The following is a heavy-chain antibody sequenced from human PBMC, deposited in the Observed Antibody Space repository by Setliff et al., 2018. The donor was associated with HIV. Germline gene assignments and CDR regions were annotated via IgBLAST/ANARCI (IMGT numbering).Heavy chain of an antibody. J-gene: IGHJ3*02. CDR2: VGAVGGPT. CDR1: GFTFSTYA. V-gene: IGHV3-23*01. D-gene: IGHD3-16*01. CDR3: AKVFLFGIDVFDI. Sequence: GESLKISCAASGFTFSTYAMGWVRQAPGKGLEWVSTVGAVGGPTHYAESVKGRFTISKDNSKNTLYLQMSSLRDEDTAVYYCAKVFLFGIDVFDIWGQGTMVTVSS.